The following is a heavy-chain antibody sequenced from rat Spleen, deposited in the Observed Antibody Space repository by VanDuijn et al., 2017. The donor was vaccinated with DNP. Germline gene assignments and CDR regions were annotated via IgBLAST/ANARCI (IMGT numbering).Heavy chain of an antibody. J-gene: IGHJ2*01. CDR3: ATHKDYGSYGDY. CDR2: IIYDGSST. CDR1: GFTFSDYN. D-gene: IGHD1-3*01. V-gene: IGHV5-7*01. Sequence: EVQLVESGGGLVQPGRSLKLSCAASGFTFSDYNMAWVRQAPKKGLEWVATIIYDGSSTYYGDSVKGRFTISRDNAKSTLYLQMDSLRSEDTATYYCATHKDYGSYGDYWGQGVMVTVSS.